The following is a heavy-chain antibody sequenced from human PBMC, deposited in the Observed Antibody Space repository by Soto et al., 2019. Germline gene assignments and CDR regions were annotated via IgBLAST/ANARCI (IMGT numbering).Heavy chain of an antibody. V-gene: IGHV1-3*01. J-gene: IGHJ4*02. CDR3: ARDFKYSSGWYPSVER. Sequence: ASVKVSCKASGYTFTSYAMHWVRPAPGQRLEWMGWINAGNGNTKYSQKFQGRVTITRDTSASTAYMELSSLRSEDTAVYYCARDFKYSSGWYPSVERWGQGTLVTVSS. D-gene: IGHD6-19*01. CDR2: INAGNGNT. CDR1: GYTFTSYA.